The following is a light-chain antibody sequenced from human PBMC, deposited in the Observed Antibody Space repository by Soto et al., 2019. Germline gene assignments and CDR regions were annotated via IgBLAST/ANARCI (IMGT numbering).Light chain of an antibody. CDR2: DAY. CDR3: QQRHVLPIT. CDR1: QSFRGL. Sequence: LTPSPVTPSLSPGERATLYCRASQSFRGLLDWYQQKPGQAPRLLISDAYNRATGIPPRFSGSGSGTDFTCTISSLEPEDTAVYYCQQRHVLPITFGQGTRLEIK. V-gene: IGKV3-11*01. J-gene: IGKJ5*01.